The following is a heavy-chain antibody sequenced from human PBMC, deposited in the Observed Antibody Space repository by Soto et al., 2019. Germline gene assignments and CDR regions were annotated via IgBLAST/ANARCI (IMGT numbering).Heavy chain of an antibody. CDR1: GFTFSSYS. Sequence: GGSLRLSCAASGFTFSSYSMNWVRQAPGKGLEWVSYISSNGNTKYYADSVKGRFTISRDNSKNTLYLQMNSLRAEDTAVYYCAKAFRAITMVRGVVRNYYYYGMDVWGQGTTVTVSS. D-gene: IGHD3-10*01. V-gene: IGHV3-48*01. J-gene: IGHJ6*02. CDR2: ISSNGNTK. CDR3: AKAFRAITMVRGVVRNYYYYGMDV.